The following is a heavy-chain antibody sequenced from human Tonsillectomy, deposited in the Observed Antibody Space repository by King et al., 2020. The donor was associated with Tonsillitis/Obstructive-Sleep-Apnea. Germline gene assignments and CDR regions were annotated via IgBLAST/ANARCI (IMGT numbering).Heavy chain of an antibody. Sequence: VQLVESGGGLVKPGGSLRLSCAASGLSFSSAWMSWVRQAPGKGLEWVGRIKSKTDGGTTDYAASVKAILTISRDDSKNTLYLQMDSLKTEDTAVYYCATDEAKGGFYIWGQGTMVTVSS. CDR3: ATDEAKGGFYI. V-gene: IGHV3-15*01. CDR1: GLSFSSAW. D-gene: IGHD2-15*01. J-gene: IGHJ3*02. CDR2: IKSKTDGGTT.